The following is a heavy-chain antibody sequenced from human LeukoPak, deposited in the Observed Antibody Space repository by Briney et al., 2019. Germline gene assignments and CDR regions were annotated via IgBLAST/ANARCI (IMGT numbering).Heavy chain of an antibody. CDR2: INPSSGGT. CDR3: ARASSWYDY. CDR1: GYTLTNYY. J-gene: IGHJ4*02. V-gene: IGHV1-46*01. D-gene: IGHD6-13*01. Sequence: ASVKVSYKASGYTLTNYYMHWVRQAPGQGLEWMGIINPSSGGTSYAQKFQGRVTMTRDTSTSTVYMELSSLRSEDTAVYYCARASSWYDYWGQGTLVTVSS.